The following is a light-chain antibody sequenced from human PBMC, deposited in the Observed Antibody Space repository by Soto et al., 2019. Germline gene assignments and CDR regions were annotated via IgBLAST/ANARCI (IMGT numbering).Light chain of an antibody. V-gene: IGKV3-20*01. CDR3: QQYGGSPRT. CDR2: GAS. J-gene: IGKJ1*01. Sequence: EIVMTQSPATLSLSPGERATLSCRASQTIDNTLAWYQQRPGQAPRLLIHGASNRATGIPDRFSGSGSGTDFTLTITRLEPEDFAVYYCQQYGGSPRTFGQGTKVDNK. CDR1: QTIDNT.